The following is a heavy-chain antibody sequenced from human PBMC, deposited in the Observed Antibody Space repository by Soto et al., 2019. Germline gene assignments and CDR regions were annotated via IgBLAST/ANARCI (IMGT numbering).Heavy chain of an antibody. J-gene: IGHJ4*02. CDR1: GGDLRNSG. D-gene: IGHD2-15*01. V-gene: IGHV1-69*04. CDR3: GKEDVAGFKS. Sequence: QVHLVQSGAEMKKPGSSVKVSCKVSGGDLRNSGISWVRQAPGQGLEWMGGIFPLLAMVDYSQKFQGRVTITADECTSADYLDPGSVHSEVTAVSYCGKEDVAGFKSWGQGTFVIVSS. CDR2: IFPLLAMV.